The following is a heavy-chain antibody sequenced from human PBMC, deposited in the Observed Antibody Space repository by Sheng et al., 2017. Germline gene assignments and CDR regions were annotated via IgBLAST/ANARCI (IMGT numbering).Heavy chain of an antibody. J-gene: IGHJ2*01. Sequence: QSQLVQSAAEVKKPGASVKVSCEASGYSFSSYGINWVRRAPGQGLEWLGWISGDNGDTKYAQKLQGRVSLTIDTSARTTYMELRSLISDDTAIYYCARSDRRWPGTYSYFALWGRGTLVTVSS. D-gene: IGHD6-13*01. CDR1: GYSFSSYG. CDR3: ARSDRRWPGTYSYFAL. CDR2: ISGDNGDT. V-gene: IGHV1-18*01.